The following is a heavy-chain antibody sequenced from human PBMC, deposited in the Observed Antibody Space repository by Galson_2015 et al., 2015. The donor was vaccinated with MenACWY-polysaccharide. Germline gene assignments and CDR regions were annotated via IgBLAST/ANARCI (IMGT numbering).Heavy chain of an antibody. Sequence: SLRLSCAASGFTFSSYVMDWVRQAPGKGLESIASISYSGDTTYYADSVKGRFTISRDNAKNSVYQQMDSLRAEDTAVYYCARPSSGGSYYNDWGQGTLVTVSS. CDR1: GFTFSSYV. D-gene: IGHD2-15*01. V-gene: IGHV3-23*01. CDR3: ARPSSGGSYYND. J-gene: IGHJ4*02. CDR2: ISYSGDTT.